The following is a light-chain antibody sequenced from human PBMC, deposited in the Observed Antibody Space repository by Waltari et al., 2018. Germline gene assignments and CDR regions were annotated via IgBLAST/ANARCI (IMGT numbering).Light chain of an antibody. Sequence: ETVLTQSPATLSLSPGDSATLSCRASQSVPSRYLAWYHQRPDQSPRLLIYGAYTRASGIPDRFSGSGSGTDFSLRISRVETEDFGVYYCQQYDGSPMWSFGLGTKVEVK. CDR3: QQYDGSPMWS. CDR1: QSVPSRY. V-gene: IGKV3-20*01. J-gene: IGKJ1*01. CDR2: GAY.